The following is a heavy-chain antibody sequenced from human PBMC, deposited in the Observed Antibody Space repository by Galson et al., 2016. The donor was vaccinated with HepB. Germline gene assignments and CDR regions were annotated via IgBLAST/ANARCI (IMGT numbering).Heavy chain of an antibody. CDR1: GGSVSSGTYF. CDR2: IYYSGST. V-gene: IGHV4-61*01. D-gene: IGHD4-17*01. J-gene: IGHJ4*02. Sequence: SETLSLTCTVSGGSVSSGTYFWSWIRRPPGKGLEWIRYIYYSGSTKYNPSLKSRVTISVDTSKNQFSLKLNSMTAADTAVYYCATLNGDYDFRGAEYYFDDWGQGTLVTVSS. CDR3: ATLNGDYDFRGAEYYFDD.